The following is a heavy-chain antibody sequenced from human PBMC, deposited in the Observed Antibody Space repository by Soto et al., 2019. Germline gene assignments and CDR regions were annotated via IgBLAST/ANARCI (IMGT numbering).Heavy chain of an antibody. Sequence: EVQLLESGGGPVQPGGSLRLSCAASGFIFSRYAMSWVRQAPGKGLQWVSTISGRDGSTYYADSVKGRLTISRDNSKNTLYLQMNGLRAEDAAVYYCAKDLVVGAGGHGVDVWGQGTTVTVSS. CDR3: AKDLVVGAGGHGVDV. V-gene: IGHV3-23*01. J-gene: IGHJ6*02. CDR1: GFIFSRYA. D-gene: IGHD1-26*01. CDR2: ISGRDGST.